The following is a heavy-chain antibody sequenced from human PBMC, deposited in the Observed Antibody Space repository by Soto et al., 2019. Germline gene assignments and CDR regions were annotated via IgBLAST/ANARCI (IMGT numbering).Heavy chain of an antibody. Sequence: EVQLVESGGGLVQPGGSLRLSCAASGFTFSSYDMHWVRQATGKGLEWVSAIGTAGDTYYPGSVKGRFTIARENAKNSLHLQINSLRAGDTAVYYCARVRDSSSGYWYFDLWGRGTLVTVSS. V-gene: IGHV3-13*01. D-gene: IGHD6-6*01. J-gene: IGHJ2*01. CDR1: GFTFSSYD. CDR2: IGTAGDT. CDR3: ARVRDSSSGYWYFDL.